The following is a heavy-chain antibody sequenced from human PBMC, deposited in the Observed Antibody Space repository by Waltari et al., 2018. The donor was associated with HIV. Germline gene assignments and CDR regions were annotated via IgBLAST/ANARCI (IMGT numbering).Heavy chain of an antibody. D-gene: IGHD4-4*01. CDR3: ARFSNYGGWFDP. J-gene: IGHJ5*02. CDR2: LYKGGKT. V-gene: IGHV3-53*01. CDR1: WFSVHDNY. Sequence: EVQLVESGVGFFQPGGSLRLSCSSSWFSVHDNYMSWVRQAPGKGLEWVSILYKGGKTYYADSVKGRFIISRDISNYKVYLQMDSLRVEDSAMYYCARFSNYGGWFDPWGQGTLVTVSS.